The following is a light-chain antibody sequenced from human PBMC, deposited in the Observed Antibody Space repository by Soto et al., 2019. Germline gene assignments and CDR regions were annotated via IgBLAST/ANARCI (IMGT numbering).Light chain of an antibody. J-gene: IGKJ2*01. CDR3: QQYGRSPPFT. Sequence: EIELTQSPGTLSLSPGERATLSCRASQSVSSTYIAWYQQNPERAPRLLIYGASSRATGIPDRFSGGGSGTDFSITISRLEQEDFAVYFCQQYGRSPPFTFGRGTKVEIK. CDR2: GAS. V-gene: IGKV3-20*01. CDR1: QSVSSTY.